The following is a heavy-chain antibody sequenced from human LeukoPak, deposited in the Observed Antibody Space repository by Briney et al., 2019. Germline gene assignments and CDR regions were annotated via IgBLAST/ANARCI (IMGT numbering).Heavy chain of an antibody. D-gene: IGHD3-3*01. Sequence: GGSLRLSCAASGFIFSNYGMNWVRQAPGKGLERVAAISASGSATSYADSVRGRFTISRDNSKSTTYLQMNSLRAEDTAVFYCASFGRFLGENWFDPWGQGTLVTVSS. J-gene: IGHJ5*02. CDR2: ISASGSAT. CDR1: GFIFSNYG. V-gene: IGHV3-23*01. CDR3: ASFGRFLGENWFDP.